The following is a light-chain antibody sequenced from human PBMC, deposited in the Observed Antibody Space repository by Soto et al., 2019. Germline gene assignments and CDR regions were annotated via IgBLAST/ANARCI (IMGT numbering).Light chain of an antibody. CDR1: QSLLYNNTYNY. V-gene: IGKV2-28*01. CDR2: FGS. J-gene: IGKJ5*01. Sequence: EIVMTQSPLTLPVTPGEPASISCRSSQSLLYNNTYNYLDWYVQKPGQSPQLLIYFGSNRAPGVPDSFSGSGSGTDFTLKINRVEAEDVGTYYCMQAVQSLTFGQGTRLEIQ. CDR3: MQAVQSLT.